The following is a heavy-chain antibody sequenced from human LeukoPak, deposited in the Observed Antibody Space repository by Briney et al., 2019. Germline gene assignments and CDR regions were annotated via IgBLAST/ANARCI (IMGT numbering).Heavy chain of an antibody. Sequence: GRSLRLSCAASGFTFSNYGMHWVRQAPGKGLEWVAVIWYDGSNKYYADSVKGRFIISRDNSKNTLYLQMNSLRAEDTAVYYCARDISGYYYFDYWGQGTLVTVSS. CDR3: ARDISGYYYFDY. CDR2: IWYDGSNK. D-gene: IGHD3-22*01. V-gene: IGHV3-33*01. J-gene: IGHJ4*02. CDR1: GFTFSNYG.